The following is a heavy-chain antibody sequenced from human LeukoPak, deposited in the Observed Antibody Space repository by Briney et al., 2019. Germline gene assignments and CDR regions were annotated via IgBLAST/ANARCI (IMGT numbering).Heavy chain of an antibody. CDR3: TTGSPWVFDY. CDR2: ISSSGSDT. D-gene: IGHD1-14*01. CDR1: GFTFSTYH. V-gene: IGHV3-21*01. J-gene: IGHJ4*02. Sequence: GGSLRLSCAASGFTFSTYHMNWVRQAPGKGPEWVSSISSSGSDTYYADSVKGRFTVSRDNAKNSLHLQMNSLRAEDTAVYYCTTGSPWVFDYWGQGTLVTVSS.